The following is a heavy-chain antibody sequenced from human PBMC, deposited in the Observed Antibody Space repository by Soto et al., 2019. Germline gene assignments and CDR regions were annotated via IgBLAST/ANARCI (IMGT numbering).Heavy chain of an antibody. CDR3: ARNYYDSGGGFDY. CDR1: GFTFSSCA. CDR2: ISYDGSNK. D-gene: IGHD3-22*01. J-gene: IGHJ4*02. Sequence: GGSLRLSCAASGFTFSSCAMHWVRQAPGKGLEWVAVISYDGSNKYYADSVKGRFTISRDNSKNTLYLQMNSLRAEDTAVYYCARNYYDSGGGFDYWGQGTLVTVSS. V-gene: IGHV3-30*14.